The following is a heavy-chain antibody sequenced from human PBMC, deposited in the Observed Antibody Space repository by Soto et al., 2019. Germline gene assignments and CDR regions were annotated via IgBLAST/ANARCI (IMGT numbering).Heavy chain of an antibody. Sequence: PGGSLRLSCAASGFTFSDYYMSWIRQAPGKGLEWVSYISSSGSTIYYADSVKGRFTISRDNAKNSLYLQMNSLRAEDTAVYYCARELLNYDYVWGSYRPDAFDIWGQGTMVTVSS. CDR1: GFTFSDYY. CDR3: ARELLNYDYVWGSYRPDAFDI. CDR2: ISSSGSTI. D-gene: IGHD3-16*02. J-gene: IGHJ3*02. V-gene: IGHV3-11*01.